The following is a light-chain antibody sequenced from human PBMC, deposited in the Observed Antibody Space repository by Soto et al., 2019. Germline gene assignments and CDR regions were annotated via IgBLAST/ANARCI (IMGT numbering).Light chain of an antibody. CDR1: SSDVGSYNL. CDR2: EDN. V-gene: IGLV2-23*01. CDR3: CSYAGGSAYI. J-gene: IGLJ1*01. Sequence: QSVLTQPASVSESPGQSITISCTGTSSDVGSYNLVSWYQHHPGRAPKLMICEDNRRPSGVSNRFSGSRSGNTASLTISGLQTEDEADYYCCSYAGGSAYIFGTGTKVTVL.